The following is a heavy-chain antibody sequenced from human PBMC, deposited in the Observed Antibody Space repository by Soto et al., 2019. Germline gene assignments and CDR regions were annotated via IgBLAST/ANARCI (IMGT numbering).Heavy chain of an antibody. V-gene: IGHV3-23*01. J-gene: IGHJ4*02. CDR3: AKDSHPGDFWSGYTRFDY. D-gene: IGHD3-3*01. CDR1: GFTFSSYA. Sequence: GGSLRLSCAASGFTFSSYAMSWVRQAPGKGLEWVSAISGSGGSTYYADSVKGRSTISRDNSKNTLYLQMNSLRAEDTAVYYCAKDSHPGDFWSGYTRFDYWGQGTLVTVSS. CDR2: ISGSGGST.